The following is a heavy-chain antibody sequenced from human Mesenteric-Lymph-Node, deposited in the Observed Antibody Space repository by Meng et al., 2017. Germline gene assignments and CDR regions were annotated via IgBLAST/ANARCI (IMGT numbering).Heavy chain of an antibody. J-gene: IGHJ4*02. CDR1: GFTFSSYD. D-gene: IGHD5-24*01. Sequence: GESLKISCAASGFTFSSYDMHWVRQAPGKGLEWVAVISYDGSNKYYADSVKGRFTISRDNSKNTLYLQMNSLRAEDTAVYYCARWGGYNCWGQGTLVTVSS. CDR2: ISYDGSNK. CDR3: ARWGGYNC. V-gene: IGHV3-30*01.